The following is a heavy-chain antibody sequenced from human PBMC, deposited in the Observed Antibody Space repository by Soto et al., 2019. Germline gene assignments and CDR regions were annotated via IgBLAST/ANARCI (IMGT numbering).Heavy chain of an antibody. V-gene: IGHV3-30-3*01. CDR2: ISYDGSNK. CDR3: ARGPYDFWSGYIADAFDV. Sequence: GGSLRLSCAASGFTFSSYTLHWVRQAPGKGLEWVALISYDGSNKYYADSVKGRFTISRDNSKNTLYLQMNSLRPEDTALFYCARGPYDFWSGYIADAFDVWGQGTMVTVSS. CDR1: GFTFSSYT. D-gene: IGHD3-3*01. J-gene: IGHJ3*01.